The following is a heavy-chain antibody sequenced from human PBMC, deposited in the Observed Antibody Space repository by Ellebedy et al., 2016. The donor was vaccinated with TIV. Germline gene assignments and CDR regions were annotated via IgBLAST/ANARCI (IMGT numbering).Heavy chain of an antibody. D-gene: IGHD3-16*01. CDR2: IKSKTDGGTT. Sequence: GESLKISXAASGFTFSNAWMSWVRQAPGKGLEWVGRIKSKTDGGTTDYAAPVKGRFTISRDDSTNTLYLQMNSLKTEDTAVYYCTTDSNRYYDYVSVSGYYYYGMDVWGQGTTVTVSS. CDR3: TTDSNRYYDYVSVSGYYYYGMDV. CDR1: GFTFSNAW. J-gene: IGHJ6*02. V-gene: IGHV3-15*01.